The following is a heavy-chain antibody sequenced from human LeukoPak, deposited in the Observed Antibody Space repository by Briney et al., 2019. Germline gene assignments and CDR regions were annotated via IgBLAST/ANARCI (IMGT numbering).Heavy chain of an antibody. J-gene: IGHJ4*02. D-gene: IGHD7-27*01. CDR3: AREDWGPDY. CDR2: IKQDGSQK. V-gene: IGHV3-7*01. Sequence: QSGGSLRLSCAASGFTLTGYWMVWVRQAPGKGLEGVANIKQDGSQKHYVDSVKGRFTISRDNAKKSLYLQNNLRAEDTGVYYCAREDWGPDYWGQGTLVTVSS. CDR1: GFTLTGYW.